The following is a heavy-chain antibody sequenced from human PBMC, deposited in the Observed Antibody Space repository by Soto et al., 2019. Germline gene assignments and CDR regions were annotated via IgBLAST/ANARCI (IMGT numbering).Heavy chain of an antibody. CDR3: ASTGILTGYYYYFDY. D-gene: IGHD3-9*01. Sequence: EVQLVETGGGLIQPGGSLRLSCAASGFTVSSNYMSWVRQAPGKGLEWVSVIYSGGSTYYADSVKGRFNISRDNSKNTLYLQMTSLRAEDTAVYYCASTGILTGYYYYFDYWGQGTLVTVSS. CDR1: GFTVSSNY. V-gene: IGHV3-53*02. CDR2: IYSGGST. J-gene: IGHJ4*02.